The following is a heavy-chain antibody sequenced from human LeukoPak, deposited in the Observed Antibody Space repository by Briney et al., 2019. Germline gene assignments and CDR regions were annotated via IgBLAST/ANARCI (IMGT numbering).Heavy chain of an antibody. V-gene: IGHV3-74*01. Sequence: PGGSLRLSCAASGITFGNNWMHWVRQGPGKGLVWISRINSDGGGAIYADSVKGRFTVSRDNAKNSLYLQMNSLRAEDTAVYYCASRFYGTGAFDIWGQGTIVTVSS. CDR1: GITFGNNW. J-gene: IGHJ3*02. D-gene: IGHD3-10*01. CDR3: ASRFYGTGAFDI. CDR2: INSDGGGA.